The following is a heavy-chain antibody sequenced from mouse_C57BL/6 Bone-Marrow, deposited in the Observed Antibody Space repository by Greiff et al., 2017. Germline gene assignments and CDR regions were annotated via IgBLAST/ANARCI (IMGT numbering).Heavy chain of an antibody. Sequence: VHVKQSGPELVKPGASVKISCKASGYSFTDYNMNWVKQSNGKSLEWIGVINPNYGTTSYNQKFKGKATLTVDQSSSTAYMQLNSLTSEDSAVYYCLDSSGLAYWGQGTLVTVSA. J-gene: IGHJ3*01. CDR3: LDSSGLAY. V-gene: IGHV1-39*01. D-gene: IGHD3-2*02. CDR2: INPNYGTT. CDR1: GYSFTDYN.